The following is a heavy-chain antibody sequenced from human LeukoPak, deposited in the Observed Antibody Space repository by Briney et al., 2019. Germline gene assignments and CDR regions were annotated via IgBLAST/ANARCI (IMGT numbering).Heavy chain of an antibody. CDR2: IYSGGST. J-gene: IGHJ3*02. CDR3: ARDFYYDSSPI. D-gene: IGHD3-22*01. Sequence: GGSLRLSCAASGFTVSSNYMSWVRQAPGKGLEWVSVIYSGGSTYYADSVKGRFTISRDNSKSTLYLQMNSLRAEDTAVYYCARDFYYDSSPIWGQGTMVTVSS. V-gene: IGHV3-53*01. CDR1: GFTVSSNY.